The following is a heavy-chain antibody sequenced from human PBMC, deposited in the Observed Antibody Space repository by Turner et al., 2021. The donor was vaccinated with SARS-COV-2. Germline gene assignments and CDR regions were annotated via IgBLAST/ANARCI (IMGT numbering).Heavy chain of an antibody. CDR1: GDSITRRSFY. J-gene: IGHJ5*02. D-gene: IGHD6-13*01. CDR3: ARGISSSSRYFNWFDP. CDR2: LYYGGAT. V-gene: IGHV4-39*01. Sequence: QLQLQESGPGVVKPSETLSLTCSVSGDSITRRSFYWGWLRQSPGKGLEWLGSLYYGGATYYNPSLNNRVTVSVDTSKNQFSLRLTSVTAADTAVYSCARGISSSSRYFNWFDPWGQGTLVTVSS.